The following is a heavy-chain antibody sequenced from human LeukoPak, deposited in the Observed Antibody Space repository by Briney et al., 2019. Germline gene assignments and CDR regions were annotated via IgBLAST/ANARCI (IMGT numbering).Heavy chain of an antibody. CDR1: GYTFTGYY. D-gene: IGHD6-19*01. V-gene: IGHV1-2*02. Sequence: ASVKVSCISSGYTFTGYYMHWVRQAPGQGLAWMGWINPNSDDTNYAHKFPARVTLTSDTSISTAYLELSRLRSDDTAVYYCARGPPAIKGIAVAGRDIYYYYYYMDVWGKGTTVTVSS. CDR2: INPNSDDT. J-gene: IGHJ6*03. CDR3: ARGPPAIKGIAVAGRDIYYYYYYMDV.